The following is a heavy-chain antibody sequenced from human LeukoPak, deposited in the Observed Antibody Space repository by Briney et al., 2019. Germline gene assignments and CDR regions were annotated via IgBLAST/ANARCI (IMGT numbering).Heavy chain of an antibody. D-gene: IGHD2/OR15-2a*01. Sequence: GGSLRLSCAASGNYWMHWVRQVPGQGLVWVSHINSDGSWTSYADSVKGRFTISKDNAKNTVYLQMNSLRAEDTAVYYCVSFYETYWGRGTLVTVSS. CDR3: VSFYETY. V-gene: IGHV3-74*01. J-gene: IGHJ4*02. CDR2: INSDGSWT. CDR1: GNYW.